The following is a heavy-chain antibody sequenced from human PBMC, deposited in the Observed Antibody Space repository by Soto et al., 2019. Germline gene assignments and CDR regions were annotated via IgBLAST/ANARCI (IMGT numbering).Heavy chain of an antibody. CDR2: ISGSGGST. J-gene: IGHJ4*02. V-gene: IGHV3-23*01. D-gene: IGHD3-22*01. CDR3: GNRNYYDNSGHTSPFFNF. CDR1: GFTFSNYD. Sequence: PGGSLRLSCAASGFTFSNYDMSWVRQAPGKGLDWVSTISGSGGSTYYADSVKGRFTISRDNSKSTLYLQMNSLRAEDTAVYYWGNRNYYDNSGHTSPFFNFWGQGAQVTVSS.